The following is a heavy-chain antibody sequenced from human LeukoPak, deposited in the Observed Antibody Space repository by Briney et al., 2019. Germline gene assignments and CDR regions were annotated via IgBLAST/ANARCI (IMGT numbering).Heavy chain of an antibody. D-gene: IGHD5-18*01. V-gene: IGHV3-33*03. Sequence: PGGSLRLTCAASGFTFSGYGMHWVRQAPDTGLGWVAVSWCDGNNKYYADSVKGRFTIPRDNSKNTLNLQMNSLRAEDTAVYYCAKDWGYTTMVSYYFDYWGQGALVTVSS. CDR1: GFTFSGYG. CDR3: AKDWGYTTMVSYYFDY. J-gene: IGHJ4*02. CDR2: SWCDGNNK.